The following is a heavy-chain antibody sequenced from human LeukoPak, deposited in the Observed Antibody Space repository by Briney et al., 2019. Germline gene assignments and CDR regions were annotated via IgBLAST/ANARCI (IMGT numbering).Heavy chain of an antibody. J-gene: IGHJ6*03. CDR2: IYYSGST. D-gene: IGHD5-12*01. CDR1: GGSISSNSYY. Sequence: SETLSLTCTVSGGSISSNSYYWGWIRQSPGKGLEWIGSIYYSGSTYYKPSLKSRLTISVDTSKNQFSLKLSSVTAADTAVYYCARVSGYDSYARRYYYMDVWGKGTTVTVSS. CDR3: ARVSGYDSYARRYYYMDV. V-gene: IGHV4-39*01.